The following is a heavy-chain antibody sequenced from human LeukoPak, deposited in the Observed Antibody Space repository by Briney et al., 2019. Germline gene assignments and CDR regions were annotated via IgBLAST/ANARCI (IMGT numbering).Heavy chain of an antibody. CDR1: GGSISISY. Sequence: SETLSLTCTLSGGSISISYWSWIRQPPGKGLEWIGYIYHSGITSYNPSLKRRVTISLDTPKNQFSLKLSSVTAADTAVYYCARGATAWVHSDDWGQGTLVTVSS. CDR2: IYHSGIT. V-gene: IGHV4-59*01. J-gene: IGHJ4*02. D-gene: IGHD1-26*01. CDR3: ARGATAWVHSDD.